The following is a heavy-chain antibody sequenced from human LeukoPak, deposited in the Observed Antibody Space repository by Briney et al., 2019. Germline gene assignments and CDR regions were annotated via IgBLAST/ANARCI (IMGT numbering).Heavy chain of an antibody. D-gene: IGHD3-10*01. V-gene: IGHV4-39*07. Sequence: SETLSLTCVVSGGSISSSTYFWGWIRQPPGKALEWIGSVYYSGTTSYNPSLKSRVTISVDTSKNQFSLKLSSVTAAETAVYYCAREREGPYGYLDYWGQGTLVTVSS. CDR2: VYYSGTT. CDR1: GGSISSSTYF. CDR3: AREREGPYGYLDY. J-gene: IGHJ4*02.